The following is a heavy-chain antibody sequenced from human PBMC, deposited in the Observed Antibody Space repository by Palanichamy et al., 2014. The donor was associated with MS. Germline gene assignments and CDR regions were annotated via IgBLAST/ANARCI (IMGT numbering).Heavy chain of an antibody. D-gene: IGHD2-2*01. Sequence: YDGSNKYYADSVKGRFTISRDNSKNTLYLQMNSLRAEDTAVYYCARDRGLYCSSTSCYLFDYWGQGTLVTVSS. V-gene: IGHV3-33*01. J-gene: IGHJ4*02. CDR3: ARDRGLYCSSTSCYLFDY. CDR2: YDGSNK.